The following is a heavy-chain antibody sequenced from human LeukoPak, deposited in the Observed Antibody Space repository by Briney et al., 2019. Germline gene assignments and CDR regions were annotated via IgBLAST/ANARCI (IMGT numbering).Heavy chain of an antibody. V-gene: IGHV1-2*02. CDR3: ARGTMVRGVPGVDI. CDR2: INPNSGGT. Sequence: ASVKVSCKASVYTFTGYYMHWVRQAPGQGLEWMGWINPNSGGTNYAQKFQGRVTMTRDTSISTAYMELSRLRSDDTAVYYCARGTMVRGVPGVDIWGQGTMVTVSS. D-gene: IGHD3-10*01. CDR1: VYTFTGYY. J-gene: IGHJ3*02.